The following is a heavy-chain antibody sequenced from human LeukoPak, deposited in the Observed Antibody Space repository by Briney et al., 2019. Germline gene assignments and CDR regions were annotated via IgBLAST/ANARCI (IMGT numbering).Heavy chain of an antibody. D-gene: IGHD3-9*01. CDR1: GGSFSGYY. J-gene: IGHJ4*02. V-gene: IGHV4-34*01. CDR2: INHSGST. CDR3: ARGASYYDILTGYYNANYYFDY. Sequence: KPSETLSLTCAVYGGSFSGYYWSWIRQPPGKGLGWIGEINHSGSTNYNPSLKSRVTISVDTSKNQFSLKLSSVTAADTAVYYCARGASYYDILTGYYNANYYFDYWGQGTLVTVSS.